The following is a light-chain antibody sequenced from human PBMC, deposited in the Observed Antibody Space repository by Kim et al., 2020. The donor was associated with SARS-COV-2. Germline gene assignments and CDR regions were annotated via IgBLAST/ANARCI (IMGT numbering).Light chain of an antibody. V-gene: IGLV2-14*01. Sequence: QSALTQPASVSGSPGQSITISCTGTSSDVGGYNYVSWYQQHPGKAPKLMIYDVSKRPSGVSNRFSGSKSGNTASLTISGLQAENEADYYCSSYTGSSTWVFGGGTKL. J-gene: IGLJ3*02. CDR3: SSYTGSSTWV. CDR2: DVS. CDR1: SSDVGGYNY.